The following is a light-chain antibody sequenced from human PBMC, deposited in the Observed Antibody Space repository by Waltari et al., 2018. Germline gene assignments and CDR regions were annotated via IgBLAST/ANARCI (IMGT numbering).Light chain of an antibody. J-gene: IGLJ1*01. Sequence: QSALTQPASVSGSPGQSITISCTGTSRDVGALTYISWYQQPPGKVPKVMIFDVSNRPSGVSNRFSGSKSGNTASLTISGLQAEDEADYYCTSYTSRNTLVFGSGTKVTVL. CDR1: SRDVGALTY. V-gene: IGLV2-14*03. CDR2: DVS. CDR3: TSYTSRNTLV.